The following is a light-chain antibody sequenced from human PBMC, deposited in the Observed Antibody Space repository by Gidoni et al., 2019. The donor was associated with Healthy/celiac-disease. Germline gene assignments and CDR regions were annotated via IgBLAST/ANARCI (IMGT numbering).Light chain of an antibody. CDR2: AAS. CDR3: QQYYSYPPGT. CDR1: QGISSY. V-gene: IGKV1-8*01. Sequence: AIRMTQFPSSFSASTGDRVTIPCRASQGISSYLAWYQQKPGKAPKLLIYAASTLQSGVPSRFSGSGSGTDFTLTISCLQSEDFATYYCQQYYSYPPGTFGQGTKVEIK. J-gene: IGKJ1*01.